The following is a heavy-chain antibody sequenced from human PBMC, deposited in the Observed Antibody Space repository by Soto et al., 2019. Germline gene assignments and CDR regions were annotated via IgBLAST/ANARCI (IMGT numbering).Heavy chain of an antibody. CDR3: AREVLWFGELLQYNWFDP. D-gene: IGHD3-10*01. V-gene: IGHV4-4*07. CDR1: GGSISSYY. CDR2: IYTSGST. Sequence: PSETLSLTCTVSGGSISSYYWSWIRQPAGKGLEWIGRIYTSGSTNYNPSLKSRVTTSVDTSKNQFSLKLSSVTAADTAVYYCAREVLWFGELLQYNWFDPWGQGTLVTVSS. J-gene: IGHJ5*02.